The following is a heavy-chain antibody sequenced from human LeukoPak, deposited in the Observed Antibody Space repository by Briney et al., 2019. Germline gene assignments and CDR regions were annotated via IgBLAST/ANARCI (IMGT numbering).Heavy chain of an antibody. V-gene: IGHV3-48*01. D-gene: IGHD1-26*01. Sequence: PGGSLRLSCVASGFTFTSYTMNWVRQAPGKGLEWVSYISSSGSAKYYADSVKGRFTISRDNSKNTLYLQMNSLRAEDTAVYYCAKDRGGGRYYEVDAFDIWGQGTMVTVSP. CDR3: AKDRGGGRYYEVDAFDI. CDR1: GFTFTSYT. CDR2: ISSSGSAK. J-gene: IGHJ3*02.